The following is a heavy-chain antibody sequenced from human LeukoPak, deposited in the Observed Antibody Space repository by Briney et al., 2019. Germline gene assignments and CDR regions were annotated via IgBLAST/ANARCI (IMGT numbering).Heavy chain of an antibody. V-gene: IGHV4-34*01. CDR3: ARFRGYYDSSGLTHLYYFDY. CDR1: GGSFSGYY. J-gene: IGHJ4*02. Sequence: PSETLSLTCAVYGGSFSGYYWSWIRQPPGKGLEWIGEINHSGSTNYNPSLKSRVTISVDTSKNQFSLKLSSVTAADTAVYYCARFRGYYDSSGLTHLYYFDYWGQGTLVTVSS. CDR2: INHSGST. D-gene: IGHD3-22*01.